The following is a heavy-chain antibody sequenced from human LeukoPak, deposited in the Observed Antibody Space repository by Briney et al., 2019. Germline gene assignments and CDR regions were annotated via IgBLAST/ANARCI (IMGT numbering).Heavy chain of an antibody. J-gene: IGHJ6*03. CDR3: ARLGKSFYYYYMDV. CDR1: GGSFGGYY. D-gene: IGHD1-26*01. CDR2: INHSGST. V-gene: IGHV4-34*01. Sequence: SETLSLTCAVYGGSFGGYYWSWIRQPPGKGLEWIGEINHSGSTNYNPSLKSRVTISVDTSKNQFSLKLSSVTAADTAVYYCARLGKSFYYYYMDVWGKGTTVTVSS.